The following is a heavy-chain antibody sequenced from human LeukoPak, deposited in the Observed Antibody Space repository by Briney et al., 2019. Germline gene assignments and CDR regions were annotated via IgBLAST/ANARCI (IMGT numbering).Heavy chain of an antibody. Sequence: PSETLSLTCTVSGGSISSNYYYWGWIRQPPGKSLEWIGSIYYSGNTYYTPSLRSRVTISVDTSENQFSLKLSSVTAADTAVYYCGRRSPTLVGANNYPHAFDIWGQGTMVTVSS. CDR1: GGSISSNYYY. CDR3: GRRSPTLVGANNYPHAFDI. D-gene: IGHD1-26*01. CDR2: IYYSGNT. V-gene: IGHV4-39*01. J-gene: IGHJ3*02.